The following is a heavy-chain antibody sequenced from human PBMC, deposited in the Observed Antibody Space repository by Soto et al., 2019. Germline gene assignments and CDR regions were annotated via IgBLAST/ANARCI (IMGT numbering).Heavy chain of an antibody. CDR1: GFTFSNYW. V-gene: IGHV3-74*01. J-gene: IGHJ4*02. Sequence: EVPLVESGGGLVQPGGSLTLSCAASGFTFSNYWMHWVRQAPGKGLVWVSRINSGGSSTSYADSVKGRFTISRDNARNTLYVQMNSLRVEDTAVYYCARAGDRGYEPDDWGQGTLVTVSS. CDR2: INSGGSST. CDR3: ARAGDRGYEPDD. D-gene: IGHD5-12*01.